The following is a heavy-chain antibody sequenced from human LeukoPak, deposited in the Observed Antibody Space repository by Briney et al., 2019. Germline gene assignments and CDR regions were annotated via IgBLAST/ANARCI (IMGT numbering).Heavy chain of an antibody. Sequence: ASVKVSCKASGGTFSSYAISWVRQAPRQGLEWMGGIIPIFGTANYAQKFQGRVTITADESTSTAYMELSSLRSEDTAVYYCARGLRGYESYYYYYGMDVWGKGTTVTVSS. J-gene: IGHJ6*04. CDR1: GGTFSSYA. CDR2: IIPIFGTA. CDR3: ARGLRGYESYYYYYGMDV. V-gene: IGHV1-69*13. D-gene: IGHD5-12*01.